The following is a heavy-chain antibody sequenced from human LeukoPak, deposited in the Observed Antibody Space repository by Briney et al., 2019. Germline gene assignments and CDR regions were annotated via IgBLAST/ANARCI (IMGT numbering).Heavy chain of an antibody. D-gene: IGHD3-10*01. J-gene: IGHJ3*02. V-gene: IGHV4-59*01. CDR3: ARELYYGSGSYPSDAFDI. CDR2: IYYSGST. Sequence: PSETLSLTCTVSGGSISSYYRSWIRQPPGKGLEWIGYIYYSGSTNYNPSLKSRVTISVDTSKNQFSLKLSSVTAADTAVYYCARELYYGSGSYPSDAFDIWGQGTMVTVSS. CDR1: GGSISSYY.